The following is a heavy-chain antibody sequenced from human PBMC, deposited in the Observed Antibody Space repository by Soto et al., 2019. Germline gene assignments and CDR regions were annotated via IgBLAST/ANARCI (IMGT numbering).Heavy chain of an antibody. CDR1: GGSISSSSYY. CDR3: ARHVNPSGYSYGYGYNWFDP. CDR2: IYYSGST. J-gene: IGHJ5*02. D-gene: IGHD5-18*01. V-gene: IGHV4-39*01. Sequence: PSETLSLTCTVSGGSISSSSYYWGWIRQPPGKGLEWIGSIYYSGSTYYNPSLKSRVTISVDTSKNQFSLKLSPVTAADTAVYYCARHVNPSGYSYGYGYNWFDPWGQGTLVTVSS.